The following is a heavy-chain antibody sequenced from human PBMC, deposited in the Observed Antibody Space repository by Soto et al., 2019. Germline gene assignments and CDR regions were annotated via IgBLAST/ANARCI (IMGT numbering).Heavy chain of an antibody. D-gene: IGHD6-19*01. Sequence: QVQLVQSGAEVKKPGASVKVSCKASGYTFTSYAMHWVRQAPGQRLEWMGWINAGNGNTKYSQKIQGRVTITRDASASTAYMELSSLRAEDTAGYYCARGNGWYDSWSAFDLWGQGTMVTGSS. CDR2: INAGNGNT. J-gene: IGHJ3*01. CDR1: GYTFTSYA. CDR3: ARGNGWYDSWSAFDL. V-gene: IGHV1-3*01.